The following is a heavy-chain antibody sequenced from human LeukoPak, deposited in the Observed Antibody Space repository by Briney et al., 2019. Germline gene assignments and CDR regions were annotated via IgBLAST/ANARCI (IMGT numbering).Heavy chain of an antibody. J-gene: IGHJ4*02. CDR3: GKDMYYYGSGNLDY. V-gene: IGHV3-9*01. CDR2: ISWDSSTV. D-gene: IGHD3-10*01. Sequence: PARSLRLSCAASGFTFDDYAMHWVRQAPGNGLDLVSSISWDSSTVGYADSAKGRFTISRDKAKKSLYLQMNSLRVDDTALYYCGKDMYYYGSGNLDYWGQGTLVTVSS. CDR1: GFTFDDYA.